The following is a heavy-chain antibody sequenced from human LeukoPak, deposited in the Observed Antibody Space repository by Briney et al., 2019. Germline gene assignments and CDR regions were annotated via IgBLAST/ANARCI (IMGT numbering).Heavy chain of an antibody. J-gene: IGHJ4*02. D-gene: IGHD1-26*01. CDR2: INSDGSST. Sequence: GRSVRLSCVASGFTFSNYGMHWVRQAPGKGLVWVSRINSDGSSTSYADSVKGRFTISRDNAKNTLYLQMNSLRAEDTAVYYCASKTNSGSYPPDYWGQGTLVTISS. V-gene: IGHV3-74*01. CDR3: ASKTNSGSYPPDY. CDR1: GFTFSNYG.